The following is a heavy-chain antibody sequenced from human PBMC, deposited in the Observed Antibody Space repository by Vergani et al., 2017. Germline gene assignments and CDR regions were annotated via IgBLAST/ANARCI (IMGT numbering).Heavy chain of an antibody. CDR2: IFHSGIT. CDR3: ARERDGRGVIVYDSFDL. CDR1: GVSIRSGSYY. V-gene: IGHV4-61*02. J-gene: IGHJ3*01. Sequence: QVQLQESGPGLVKPSQTLSLTCTVSGVSIRSGSYYWSWIRQPAGKGLEWIGRIFHSGITDYNPSLRGRVSMSADTSKNQFSLKLTSVTAADTAVYFCARERDGRGVIVYDSFDLWGPGAMVTVSS. D-gene: IGHD5/OR15-5a*01.